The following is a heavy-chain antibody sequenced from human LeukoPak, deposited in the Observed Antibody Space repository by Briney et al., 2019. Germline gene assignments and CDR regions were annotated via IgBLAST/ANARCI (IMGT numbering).Heavy chain of an antibody. CDR2: ISSSSNTI. CDR3: ARTHAEAYSYGNFDY. D-gene: IGHD5-18*01. Sequence: EGSLRLSCAASGFTFTDYYMSWIRQAPGKGLEWDSYISSSSNTIYYADSVKGRFTISRDNAKNSLYLQMKSLRDEDTAVYYCARTHAEAYSYGNFDYWGQGTLVTVSS. CDR1: GFTFTDYY. J-gene: IGHJ4*02. V-gene: IGHV3-11*04.